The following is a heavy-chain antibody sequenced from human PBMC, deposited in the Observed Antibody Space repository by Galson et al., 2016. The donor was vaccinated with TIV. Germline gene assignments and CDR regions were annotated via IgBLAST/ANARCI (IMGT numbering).Heavy chain of an antibody. CDR2: IHPGDSDT. CDR3: ARRGREETNEGGLDV. V-gene: IGHV5-51*01. J-gene: IGHJ3*01. D-gene: IGHD1-1*01. Sequence: QSGAEVKKPGESLKISCKGSGYSFTSYWIAWVRQMPGKGLELMGVIHPGDSDTKYSPAFHGHVTISVDTSISTAFLEWSSLKASDTAIYYCARRGREETNEGGLDVWGQGTMVTVSS. CDR1: GYSFTSYW.